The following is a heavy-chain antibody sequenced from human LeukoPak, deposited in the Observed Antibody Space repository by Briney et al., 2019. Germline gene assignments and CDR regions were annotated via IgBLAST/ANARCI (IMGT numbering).Heavy chain of an antibody. CDR1: GFTFSSYA. V-gene: IGHV3-23*01. CDR3: ARDIDHSSSSGNDY. J-gene: IGHJ4*02. Sequence: GGSLRLSCAASGFTFSSYAMSWVRQAPGKGLEWVSAISGSGGSTYYADSVKGRFTISRDNSKNTLYLQMNSLRAEDTAVYYCARDIDHSSSSGNDYWGQGTLATVSS. D-gene: IGHD6-6*01. CDR2: ISGSGGST.